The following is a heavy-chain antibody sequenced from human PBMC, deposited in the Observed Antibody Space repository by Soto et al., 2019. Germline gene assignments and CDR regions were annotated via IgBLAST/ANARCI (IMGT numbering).Heavy chain of an antibody. J-gene: IGHJ4*02. D-gene: IGHD3-3*01. CDR1: EFTFTNAW. Sequence: PGGSLRLSCAASEFTFTNAWMSWVRQAPGKGLEWVGRIKSKADGGTTEYAAPVKGRFTIRRDDSKNTLYLQMNSLKTEDTGVYYCTTDVPAPYYDFWSGHHFDFWGQGTQVPVSS. V-gene: IGHV3-15*01. CDR3: TTDVPAPYYDFWSGHHFDF. CDR2: IKSKADGGTT.